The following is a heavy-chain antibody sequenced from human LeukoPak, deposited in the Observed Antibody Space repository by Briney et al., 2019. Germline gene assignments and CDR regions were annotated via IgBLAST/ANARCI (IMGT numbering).Heavy chain of an antibody. J-gene: IGHJ4*02. CDR1: GFTFSSYG. Sequence: GGSLRLSCAASGFTFSSYGMHWVRQAPGKGLEWVAFIRYDGSNKYYADSVKGRFTISRDNSKNTLYLQMNSLRAEDTAVYYCARVRAVAGNYYFDYWGQGTLVTVSS. D-gene: IGHD6-19*01. CDR3: ARVRAVAGNYYFDY. CDR2: IRYDGSNK. V-gene: IGHV3-30*02.